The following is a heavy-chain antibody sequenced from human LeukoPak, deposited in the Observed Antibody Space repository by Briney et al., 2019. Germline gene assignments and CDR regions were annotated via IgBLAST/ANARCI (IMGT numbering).Heavy chain of an antibody. CDR1: GGSISSSSYY. V-gene: IGHV4-39*07. CDR2: IYYSGST. J-gene: IGHJ5*02. D-gene: IGHD2-2*01. CDR3: ARDPRLVVPDETGPGWFDP. Sequence: PSETLSLTCTVSGGSISSSSYYWGWIRQPPGKGLEWIGSIYYSGSTYYNPSLKSRVTISVDTSKNQFSLKLSSVTAADTAVYYCARDPRLVVPDETGPGWFDPWGQGTLVTVSS.